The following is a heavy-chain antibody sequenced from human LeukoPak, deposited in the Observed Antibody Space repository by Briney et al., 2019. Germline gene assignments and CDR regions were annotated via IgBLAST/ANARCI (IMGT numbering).Heavy chain of an antibody. J-gene: IGHJ4*02. CDR3: ARGARLDTRNECRLDY. CDR2: ISSSGSNI. CDR1: GFTFSSYA. V-gene: IGHV3-48*04. D-gene: IGHD1-26*01. Sequence: GGSLRLSCAASGFTFSSYAMNWIRQAPGKGLECVSYISSSGSNIYHADSVKGRFTISRDNAKNSLYLQMNSLRAEGTAVYYCARGARLDTRNECRLDYWGQGTLVTVSS.